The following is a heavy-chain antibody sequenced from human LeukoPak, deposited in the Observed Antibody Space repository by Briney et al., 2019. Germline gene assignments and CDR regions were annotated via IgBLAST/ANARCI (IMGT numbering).Heavy chain of an antibody. V-gene: IGHV4-4*07. CDR2: IYTSGST. Sequence: SETLSLTCTVSGGSFSSYYWSWIRQPAGKGLEWIGRIYTSGSTNYNSSLKSRVTMSVDTSKNQVSLKLSSVTPADTAVYYCARDRGEGIVGTFDYWGQGTLVTVSS. D-gene: IGHD1-26*01. CDR1: GGSFSSYY. CDR3: ARDRGEGIVGTFDY. J-gene: IGHJ4*02.